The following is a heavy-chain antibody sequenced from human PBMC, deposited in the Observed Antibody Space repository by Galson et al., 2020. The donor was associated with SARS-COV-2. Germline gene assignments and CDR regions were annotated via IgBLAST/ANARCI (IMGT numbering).Heavy chain of an antibody. V-gene: IGHV4-39*01. D-gene: IGHD2-15*01. CDR1: GGSISSSSYY. CDR3: ARHRIYCSGGSCYSGWFDP. Sequence: ETSEPLSLTCTVSGGSISSSSYYWGWIRQPPGKGLEWIGCIYYSGSTYYNPSLKSRVTISVDTSKNQFSLKLSSVTAADTAVYYCARHRIYCSGGSCYSGWFDPWGQGTLVTVSS. J-gene: IGHJ5*02. CDR2: IYYSGST.